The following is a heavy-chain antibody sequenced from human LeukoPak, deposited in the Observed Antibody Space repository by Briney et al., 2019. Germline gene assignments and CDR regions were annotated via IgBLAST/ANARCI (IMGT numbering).Heavy chain of an antibody. J-gene: IGHJ3*02. V-gene: IGHV3-23*01. CDR2: INNSGGNT. D-gene: IGHD5-18*01. Sequence: GGSLRLSCAASGFTFSSYSMNWVRQAPGKGLEWVSSINNSGGNTYYADSVKGRFTISRDNSKNTLYLQMNSLRAEDTALFYCAARWGYNGFDIWGQGTMVAVSS. CDR3: AARWGYNGFDI. CDR1: GFTFSSYS.